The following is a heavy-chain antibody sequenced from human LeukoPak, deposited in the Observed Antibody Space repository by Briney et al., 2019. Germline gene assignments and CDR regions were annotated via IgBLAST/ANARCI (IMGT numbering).Heavy chain of an antibody. Sequence: GGSLRFSCAASGFTFSDYYLSWIRQGPGKGLAWVSYISRSGSSIYYADSVKGRFTISRDNAKNSLYLQMNSLRAEDTAVYYCARDPRGGSGSYSVDWGQGTLVTVSS. D-gene: IGHD3-10*01. J-gene: IGHJ4*02. CDR2: ISRSGSSI. CDR3: ARDPRGGSGSYSVD. CDR1: GFTFSDYY. V-gene: IGHV3-11*01.